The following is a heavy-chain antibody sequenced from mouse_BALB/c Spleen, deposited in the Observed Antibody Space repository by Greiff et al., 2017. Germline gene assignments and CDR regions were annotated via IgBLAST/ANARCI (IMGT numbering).Heavy chain of an antibody. CDR1: GYAFSSYW. J-gene: IGHJ2*01. V-gene: IGHV1-80*01. CDR2: IYPGDGDT. CDR3: ARETANWYYFDY. Sequence: QVQLQQSGAELVRPGSSVKISCKASGYAFSSYWMNWVKQRPGQGLEWIGQIYPGDGDTNYNGKFKGKATLTADKSSSTAYMQLSSLTSEDSAVYFCARETANWYYFDYWGQGTTLTVSS. D-gene: IGHD6-1*02.